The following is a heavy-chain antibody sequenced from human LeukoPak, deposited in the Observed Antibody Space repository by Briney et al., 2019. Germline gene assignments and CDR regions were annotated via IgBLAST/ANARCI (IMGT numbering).Heavy chain of an antibody. V-gene: IGHV3-7*03. Sequence: GGSLRLSCAASGFTFSNYWMTWVRQAPGKGLEWVANIKQDGSERYYVDSVKGRFTISRDNAKNSLYLQMNSLRVEDTAVYYCTKKTGEYWGQGTLVTVSS. J-gene: IGHJ4*02. CDR2: IKQDGSER. CDR1: GFTFSNYW. CDR3: TKKTGEY.